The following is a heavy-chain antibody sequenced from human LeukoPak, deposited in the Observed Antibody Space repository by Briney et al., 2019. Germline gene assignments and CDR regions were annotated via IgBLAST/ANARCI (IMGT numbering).Heavy chain of an antibody. J-gene: IGHJ5*02. Sequence: SETLSLTCTVSGCSITGYHWSWIRQPAHKGLEWLGLIYSTGSTNYNPSLKSRVAMSVDTSRNQFSLKLYSVTAADTAVYFCARDMITDPYNWFDPWGQGILVTVSS. CDR2: IYSTGST. D-gene: IGHD3-16*01. CDR3: ARDMITDPYNWFDP. CDR1: GCSITGYH. V-gene: IGHV4-4*07.